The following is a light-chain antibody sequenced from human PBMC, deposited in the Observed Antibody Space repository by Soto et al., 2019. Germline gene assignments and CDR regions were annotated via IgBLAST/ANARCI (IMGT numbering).Light chain of an antibody. CDR3: SSYTSSSTYV. J-gene: IGLJ1*01. Sequence: LTQPASVSGSPGQSITISCTGTSSDVGGYNYVSWYQQHPGKAPKLMIYDVSNRPSGVSNRFSGSKSGNTASLTISGLQAEDDADYYCSSYTSSSTYVFGTGNKVTVL. CDR1: SSDVGGYNY. CDR2: DVS. V-gene: IGLV2-14*01.